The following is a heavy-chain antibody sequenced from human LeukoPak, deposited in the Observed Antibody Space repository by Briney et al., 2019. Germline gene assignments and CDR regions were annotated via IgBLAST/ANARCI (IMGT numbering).Heavy chain of an antibody. V-gene: IGHV3-30*18. J-gene: IGHJ6*02. CDR1: GFTFSSYG. CDR2: ISYDGSNK. D-gene: IGHD6-13*01. Sequence: PGGSLRLSCAASGFTFSSYGMHWVRQAPGKGLEWVAVISYDGSNKYYADSVKGRFTISRDNSKNTLYLQMNSLRAEDTAVYYCAKSGGYSSPHYYYYGMDVWGQGTTVTVSS. CDR3: AKSGGYSSPHYYYYGMDV.